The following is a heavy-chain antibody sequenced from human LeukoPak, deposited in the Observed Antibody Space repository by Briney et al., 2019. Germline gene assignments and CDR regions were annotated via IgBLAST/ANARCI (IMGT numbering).Heavy chain of an antibody. V-gene: IGHV4-4*07. J-gene: IGHJ6*02. D-gene: IGHD5-18*01. CDR3: ARGRGYGPYYYYYGMDV. Sequence: SETLSLTCTVSGGSISSYYWSWIRQPGGKGLEWIGRIYTSGSTNYNPSLKSRVTMSVDTSKNQFSLKLSSVTAADTAVYYCARGRGYGPYYYYYGMDVWGQGTTVAVSS. CDR1: GGSISSYY. CDR2: IYTSGST.